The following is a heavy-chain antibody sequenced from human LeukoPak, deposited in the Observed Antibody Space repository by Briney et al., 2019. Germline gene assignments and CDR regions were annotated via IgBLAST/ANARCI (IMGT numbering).Heavy chain of an antibody. CDR1: GFTVSSNY. CDR3: AKSWCETICYGIYD. D-gene: IGHD2-2*01. Sequence: GGSLRLSCAASGFTVSSNYMSWVRQAPGKGLEWVSVIYSGGSTYYADSVKGRFTISRDNSKNTLYLQMNSLRAEDTAVYYCAKSWCETICYGIYDWGQGTLVTVSS. V-gene: IGHV3-53*01. CDR2: IYSGGST. J-gene: IGHJ4*02.